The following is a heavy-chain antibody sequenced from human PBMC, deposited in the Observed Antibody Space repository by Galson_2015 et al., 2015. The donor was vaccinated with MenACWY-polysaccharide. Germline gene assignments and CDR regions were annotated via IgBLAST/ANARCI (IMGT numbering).Heavy chain of an antibody. V-gene: IGHV1-3*01. CDR3: ARDLGDGYNCWFDP. CDR1: GYTFTSYA. CDR2: INAGNGNT. Sequence: SVKVSCKASGYTFTSYAMHWVRQAPGQRLEWMGWINAGNGNTKYSQKFRGRVTITRDTSASTAYMELSSLRSEDTAVYYCARDLGDGYNCWFDPWGQGTLVTVSS. D-gene: IGHD5-24*01. J-gene: IGHJ5*02.